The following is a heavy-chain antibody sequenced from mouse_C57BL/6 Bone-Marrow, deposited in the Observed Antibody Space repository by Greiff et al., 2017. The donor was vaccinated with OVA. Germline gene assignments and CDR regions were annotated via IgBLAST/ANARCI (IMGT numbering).Heavy chain of an antibody. CDR3: ARSRITTVVYWYFDV. Sequence: VKLMESGAELARPGASVKLSCKASGYTFTSYGISWVKQRTGQGLEWIGEIYPRSGNTYYNEKFKGKATLTADKSSSTAYMELRSLTSEDSAVYFCARSRITTVVYWYFDVWGTGTTVTVSS. D-gene: IGHD1-1*01. V-gene: IGHV1-81*01. J-gene: IGHJ1*03. CDR2: IYPRSGNT. CDR1: GYTFTSYG.